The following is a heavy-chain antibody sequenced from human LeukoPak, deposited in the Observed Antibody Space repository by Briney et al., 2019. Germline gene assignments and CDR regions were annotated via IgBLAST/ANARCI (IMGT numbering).Heavy chain of an antibody. J-gene: IGHJ6*02. V-gene: IGHV3-30*03. CDR1: GITFSSYG. Sequence: GFLRLSWAASGITFSSYGMDWVPPAPGKGLEWVAVISYDGSHKYSADSVKGRFTISRDNSKNTLYLQMNSLRTEDTAVYFCSASRPHYGDYYGLDVWGHGTTVTVSS. D-gene: IGHD4/OR15-4a*01. CDR3: SASRPHYGDYYGLDV. CDR2: ISYDGSHK.